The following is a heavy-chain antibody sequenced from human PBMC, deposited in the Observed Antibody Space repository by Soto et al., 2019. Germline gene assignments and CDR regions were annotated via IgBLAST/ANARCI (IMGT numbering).Heavy chain of an antibody. CDR2: IYSGGST. CDR3: AKSGGNGWFADAFDV. V-gene: IGHV3-53*01. J-gene: IGHJ3*01. CDR1: GFIVSSYY. Sequence: GGSLRLSCAGSGFIVSSYYMSWVRQAPGKGLEWISVIYSGGSTYYADSVKGRFTISRDNSENTLYLQLNSLRAGDTAVYYCAKSGGNGWFADAFDVWGQGTMVTVSS. D-gene: IGHD6-19*01.